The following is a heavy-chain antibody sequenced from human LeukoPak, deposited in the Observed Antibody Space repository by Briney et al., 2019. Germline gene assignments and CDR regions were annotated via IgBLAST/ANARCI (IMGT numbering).Heavy chain of an antibody. CDR2: ISSSSSTI. CDR1: GFTFSSYS. J-gene: IGHJ6*02. D-gene: IGHD6-13*01. Sequence: PGGSLRLSCAASGFTFSSYSMNWVRQAPGKRLEWVSHISSSSSTIYYADSVKGRFTISRDNAKNSLYLQMNSLRAEDTAVYYCASQGAIAAAGRRPLGDYYYGMDVWGQGTTVTVSS. V-gene: IGHV3-48*04. CDR3: ASQGAIAAAGRRPLGDYYYGMDV.